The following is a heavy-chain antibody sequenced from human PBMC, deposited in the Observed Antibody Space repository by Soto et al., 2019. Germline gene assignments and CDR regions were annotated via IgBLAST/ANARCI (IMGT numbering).Heavy chain of an antibody. CDR1: GYDFTAYD. CDR2: MNPINGAT. Sequence: AAVKVSCKASGYDFTAYDINWVRQASGQGLEWMGWMNPINGATGSARRFQGRVSMTRNTATGTAYLELTSLRSDDSAVYYCGRGPSPRAPAGGTPYYYAMDVWGQGTTVTVSS. CDR3: GRGPSPRAPAGGTPYYYAMDV. V-gene: IGHV1-8*02. J-gene: IGHJ6*02. D-gene: IGHD6-13*01.